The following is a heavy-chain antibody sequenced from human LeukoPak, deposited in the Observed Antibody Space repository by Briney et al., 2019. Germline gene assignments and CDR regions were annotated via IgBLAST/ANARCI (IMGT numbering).Heavy chain of an antibody. CDR3: ARQTTGYCTSTSCYEKGAFDY. CDR2: IYYSGST. Sequence: SETLSLTCNVSGGSVTSHYWSWIRQLPGKGLEWIGYIYYSGSTYYNPSLKSRVAISVDTSKNQFSLELSSVTAADTAMYYCARQTTGYCTSTSCYEKGAFDYWGQGTLVTVSS. D-gene: IGHD2-2*01. V-gene: IGHV4-59*06. CDR1: GGSVTSHY. J-gene: IGHJ4*02.